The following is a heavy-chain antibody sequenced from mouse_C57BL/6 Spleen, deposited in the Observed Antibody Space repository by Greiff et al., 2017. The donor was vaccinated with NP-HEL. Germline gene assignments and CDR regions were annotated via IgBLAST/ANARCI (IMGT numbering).Heavy chain of an antibody. CDR1: GYTFTGYW. D-gene: IGHD4-1*01. J-gene: IGHJ3*01. Sequence: VQLQQSGAELMKPGASVRLSCKATGYTFTGYWIEWVKQRPGHGLEWIGEILPGSGSTNYTEKFKGKATFTADTSSNTAYMQLSSLTTEDSAIYYCARRVGTAWFAYWGQGTLVTVSA. CDR3: ARRVGTAWFAY. CDR2: ILPGSGST. V-gene: IGHV1-9*01.